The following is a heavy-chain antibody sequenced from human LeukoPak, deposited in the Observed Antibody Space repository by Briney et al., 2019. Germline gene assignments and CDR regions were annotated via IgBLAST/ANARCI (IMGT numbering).Heavy chain of an antibody. Sequence: SETLSLTCTVSGGSISSGDYYWSWIRQPPGKGLEWIGYIYYSGSTYYNPSLKSRVTISVDTSKNQFSLKLSSVTTADTAVYYCARDGYYDSSDNYWGQGTLVTVSS. CDR1: GGSISSGDYY. V-gene: IGHV4-30-4*08. J-gene: IGHJ4*02. CDR3: ARDGYYDSSDNY. D-gene: IGHD3-22*01. CDR2: IYYSGST.